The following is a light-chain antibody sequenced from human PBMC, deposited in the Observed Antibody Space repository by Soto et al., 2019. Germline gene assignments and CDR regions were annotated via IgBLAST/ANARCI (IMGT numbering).Light chain of an antibody. V-gene: IGLV2-14*01. CDR2: EVS. Sequence: QSALTQPASVSGSPGQSITISCTGTSSDVGGYNYVSWYQQHPGKAPQIMIYEVSNRPSGGSNRFSGSKSGNTASLTISGLQSEDEADYYCSSYTSGSTLVVGGGTKVTVL. CDR1: SSDVGGYNY. J-gene: IGLJ2*01. CDR3: SSYTSGSTLV.